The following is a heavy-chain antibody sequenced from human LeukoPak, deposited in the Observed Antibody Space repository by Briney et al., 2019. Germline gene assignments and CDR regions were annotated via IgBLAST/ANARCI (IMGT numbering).Heavy chain of an antibody. CDR3: ARGRYYDSSGYYYNWFDP. J-gene: IGHJ5*02. V-gene: IGHV4-38-2*01. Sequence: SETLSLTCAVSGYSISSGYYWGWIRQPPGKGLECIGSIYHSGSTYYNPSLKSRVTISVDTSKNQFSLKLSSVTAADTAVYYCARGRYYDSSGYYYNWFDPWGQGTLVTVSS. D-gene: IGHD3-22*01. CDR1: GYSISSGYY. CDR2: IYHSGST.